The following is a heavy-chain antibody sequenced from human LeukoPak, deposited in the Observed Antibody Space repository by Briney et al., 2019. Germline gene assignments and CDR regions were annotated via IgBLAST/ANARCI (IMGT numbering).Heavy chain of an antibody. CDR3: TRDRVRYGSGSYYTPRFDYYYYGMDV. J-gene: IGHJ6*02. CDR2: IRSRAYGGTT. D-gene: IGHD3-10*01. V-gene: IGHV3-49*04. Sequence: PGGSLRLSRTASGFTFYDYAMSGVRQAPGKGREWGGFIRSRAYGGTTEYAASVKGRFTISRDDSKSIAYLQMNSLNTEDTAVYYCTRDRVRYGSGSYYTPRFDYYYYGMDVWGQGTTVTVSS. CDR1: GFTFYDYA.